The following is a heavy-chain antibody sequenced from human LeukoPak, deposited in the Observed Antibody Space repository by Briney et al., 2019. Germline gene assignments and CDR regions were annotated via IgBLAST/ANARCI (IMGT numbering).Heavy chain of an antibody. V-gene: IGHV3-23*01. CDR2: SSGTGFST. CDR3: ARDGYNWIPFDA. J-gene: IGHJ4*02. D-gene: IGHD1-20*01. Sequence: GGSLRLSCAASGFTFSSYWMSWVRQAPGKGLEFVSGSSGTGFSTHYADSVKGRFTISRDESKNILYLQMDSLRAEDTALYYCARDGYNWIPFDAWGQGTPVTVSS. CDR1: GFTFSSYW.